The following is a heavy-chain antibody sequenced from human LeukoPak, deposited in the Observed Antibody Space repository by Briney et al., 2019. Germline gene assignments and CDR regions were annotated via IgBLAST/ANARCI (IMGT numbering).Heavy chain of an antibody. J-gene: IGHJ3*02. D-gene: IGHD2/OR15-2a*01. CDR3: ARPANRGDAFDI. Sequence: GESLKISCKGSGYTFITYWIGWVRQMPGKGLEWMGIIYPGDSDTRYSPSFQGQVTISADKSITTAYLQWSSLRASDTAMYYCARPANRGDAFDIWGQGTMVTVSS. V-gene: IGHV5-51*01. CDR1: GYTFITYW. CDR2: IYPGDSDT.